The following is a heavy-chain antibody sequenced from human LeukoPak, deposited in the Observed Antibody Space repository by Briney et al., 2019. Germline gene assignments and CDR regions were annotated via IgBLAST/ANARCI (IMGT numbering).Heavy chain of an antibody. CDR1: GFTFSTYW. Sequence: QTGGSLRLSCAASGFTFSTYWMCWVRQAPGKGPVWVSHIKGDGSSISYVDSVKGRFIISRDNARNTLYLQMNSLRVEDTALYYCARDSLVWFGEPLDYWGQGTLVTVSS. V-gene: IGHV3-74*01. D-gene: IGHD3-10*01. J-gene: IGHJ4*02. CDR3: ARDSLVWFGEPLDY. CDR2: IKGDGSSI.